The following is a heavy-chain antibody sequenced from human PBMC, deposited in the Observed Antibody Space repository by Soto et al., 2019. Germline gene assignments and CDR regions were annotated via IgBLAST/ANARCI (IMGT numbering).Heavy chain of an antibody. CDR3: ARGWNDFWSGYYTDQRGPMDV. J-gene: IGHJ6*02. Sequence: EASGKVSCKASGYTFTSYAMHWVRQAPGQRLEWMGWINAGNGNTKYSQKFQGRVTITRDTSASTAYMELSSLRSEDTAVYYCARGWNDFWSGYYTDQRGPMDVWGQGTSVTVSS. CDR1: GYTFTSYA. D-gene: IGHD3-3*01. CDR2: INAGNGNT. V-gene: IGHV1-3*01.